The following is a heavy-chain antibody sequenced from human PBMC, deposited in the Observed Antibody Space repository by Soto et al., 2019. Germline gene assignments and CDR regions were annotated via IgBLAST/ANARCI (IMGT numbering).Heavy chain of an antibody. J-gene: IGHJ4*02. CDR2: IASDGKDK. CDR3: AKDGAIAAADYFFDY. D-gene: IGHD6-13*01. V-gene: IGHV3-30*18. CDR1: GFTFSNYA. Sequence: QVQLVXSGGXVVQPGRSLXLSCAASGFTFSNYAIHWVRQAPGXXLEWVAVIASDGKDKRYADSVKGRFTISRDNSKNTVYLQMNSLRGEDTAVYYCAKDGAIAAADYFFDYWGQGSLVTVSS.